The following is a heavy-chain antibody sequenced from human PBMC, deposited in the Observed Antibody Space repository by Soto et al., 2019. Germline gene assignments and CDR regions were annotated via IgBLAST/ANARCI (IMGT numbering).Heavy chain of an antibody. V-gene: IGHV3-23*01. CDR1: GFPFSSYS. D-gene: IGHD3-10*01. CDR2: ISGSGGIT. CDR3: AKSAMVRGGGWFDP. J-gene: IGHJ5*02. Sequence: PGGSLRLSCAASGFPFSSYSMSWVRQAPGKGLEWVSDISGSGGITYYADSVKGRFTISRDNSKNTLYLQMDSLRAEDTAVYYCAKSAMVRGGGWFDPWGQGTLVTVSS.